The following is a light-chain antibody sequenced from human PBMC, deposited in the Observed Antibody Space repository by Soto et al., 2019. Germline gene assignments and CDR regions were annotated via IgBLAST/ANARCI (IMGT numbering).Light chain of an antibody. CDR3: QQADTFPIT. CDR2: TAS. V-gene: IGKV1-6*01. CDR1: QGIRSE. J-gene: IGKJ5*01. Sequence: AIQMTQSPSSLSASVGDRVTITCRASQGIRSELGWYQQKPGKAPNLLIYTASTLQSGVPSRFSGSGFGTDFTLTISSLQPEDFATYYCQQADTFPITFGQGTRLEIK.